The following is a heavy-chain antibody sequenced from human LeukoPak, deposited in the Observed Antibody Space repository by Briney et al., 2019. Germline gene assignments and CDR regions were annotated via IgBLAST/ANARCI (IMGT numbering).Heavy chain of an antibody. J-gene: IGHJ6*03. CDR2: INPSAGNT. CDR3: ARGGIAAAGGDYYYYYYMDV. D-gene: IGHD6-13*01. CDR1: GYTFTNYY. V-gene: IGHV1-46*01. Sequence: ASVKVSCKASGYTFTNYYMHWVRQAPGQGLGWMGIINPSAGNTSYAQKFQGRVTITRNTSISTAYMELSSLRSEDTAVYYCARGGIAAAGGDYYYYYYMDVWGKGTTVTVPS.